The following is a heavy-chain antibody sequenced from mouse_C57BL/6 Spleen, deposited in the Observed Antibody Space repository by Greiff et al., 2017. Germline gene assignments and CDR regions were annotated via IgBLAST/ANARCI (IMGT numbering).Heavy chain of an antibody. CDR2: ISDSGST. V-gene: IGHV3-1*01. J-gene: IGHJ4*01. Sequence: EVKLMESGPGMVKPSQSLSLTCTVTGYSITSGYVWHWNRHFPGNKLEWMGYISDSGSTNYNPSLQSRISITHDTSKNHVFLKLNSVTTEDTATYYWAREFYAMDYWGQGTSVTVSS. CDR3: AREFYAMDY. CDR1: GYSITSGYV.